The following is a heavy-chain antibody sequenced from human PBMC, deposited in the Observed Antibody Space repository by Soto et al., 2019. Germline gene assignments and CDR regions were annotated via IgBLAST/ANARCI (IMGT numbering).Heavy chain of an antibody. Sequence: GESLKISCKGSGYSFTSYWIGWVRQMPGKGLEWMGIIYPGDSDTRYSPSFQGQVTISADKSISTAYLQWSSLKASDTAMYYCARQYHCSSTICYHHYYYGMDVWGQGTTVTVSS. V-gene: IGHV5-51*01. CDR1: GYSFTSYW. D-gene: IGHD2-2*01. CDR2: IYPGDSDT. J-gene: IGHJ6*02. CDR3: ARQYHCSSTICYHHYYYGMDV.